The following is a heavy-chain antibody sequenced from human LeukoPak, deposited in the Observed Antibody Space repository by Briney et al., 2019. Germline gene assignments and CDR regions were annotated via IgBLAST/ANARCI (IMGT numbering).Heavy chain of an antibody. CDR3: ARDGYNGIYYFDY. CDR2: IWYDGSNK. Sequence: PGGSLRLSCAASGFTFSSYGMHWVCQAPGKGLEWVAVIWYDGSNKYYADSVKGRFTISRDNSKNTLYLQMNSLRAEDTAVYYCARDGYNGIYYFDYWGQGTLVTVSS. D-gene: IGHD5-24*01. V-gene: IGHV3-33*01. CDR1: GFTFSSYG. J-gene: IGHJ4*02.